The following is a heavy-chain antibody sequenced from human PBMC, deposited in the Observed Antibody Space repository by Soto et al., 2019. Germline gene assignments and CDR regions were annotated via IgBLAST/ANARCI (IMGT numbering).Heavy chain of an antibody. J-gene: IGHJ5*02. D-gene: IGHD3-3*01. CDR3: ARDFSGRITIFGVAPGPWFDP. CDR1: GGSISSGGYY. V-gene: IGHV4-31*03. Sequence: SETLSLTCTVSGGSISSGGYYWSWIRQHPGKGLEWIGYIYYSGSTYYNPSLKSRVTISVDTSKNQFSLKLSSVTAADTAVYYCARDFSGRITIFGVAPGPWFDPWGQGTLVTVSS. CDR2: IYYSGST.